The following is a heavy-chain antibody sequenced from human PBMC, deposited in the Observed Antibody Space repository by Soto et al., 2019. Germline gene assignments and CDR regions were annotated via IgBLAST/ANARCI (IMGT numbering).Heavy chain of an antibody. D-gene: IGHD2-15*01. CDR1: GFTFSSYA. J-gene: IGHJ1*01. V-gene: IGHV3-30-3*01. CDR2: ISYDGTKK. Sequence: PGGSLRLSCAASGFTFSSYAMHWVRQAPGKGLEWVTVISYDGTKKYYADSVKGRFTISRDNSKNTLYVQMNSLRAEDTAVYYCVYYYCSGWSSYIYGMWGRGPVVTVSS. CDR3: VYYYCSGWSSYIYGM.